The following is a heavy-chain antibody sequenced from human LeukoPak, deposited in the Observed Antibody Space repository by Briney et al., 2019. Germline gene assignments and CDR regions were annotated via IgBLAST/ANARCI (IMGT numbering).Heavy chain of an antibody. CDR2: IKQDGSEK. Sequence: GGSLRLSCAASGFTFSSYWMSWVRQAPGKGLEWVANIKQDGSEKYYVDSVKGRFTISRDNAKNSLYLQMNSLRAEDTAVYYCARHIVVVVAATGWFDPWRQGPLVTVSS. V-gene: IGHV3-7*01. D-gene: IGHD2-15*01. CDR3: ARHIVVVVAATGWFDP. CDR1: GFTFSSYW. J-gene: IGHJ5*02.